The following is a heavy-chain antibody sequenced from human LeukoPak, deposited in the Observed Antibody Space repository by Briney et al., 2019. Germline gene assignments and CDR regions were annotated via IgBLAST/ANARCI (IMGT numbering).Heavy chain of an antibody. V-gene: IGHV3-21*01. J-gene: IGHJ6*03. CDR2: ISSGSSYK. Sequence: GGSLRLSCAASGFTFSSSSMNWVRQAPGKGLEWVSSISSGSSYKHYADSVKGRFTVSRDNAKNSLDLQMNSLRSEDTAVYYCVRPAIPYSSGRYDHYYIDVWGKGSTVTVSS. CDR3: VRPAIPYSSGRYDHYYIDV. D-gene: IGHD6-19*01. CDR1: GFTFSSSS.